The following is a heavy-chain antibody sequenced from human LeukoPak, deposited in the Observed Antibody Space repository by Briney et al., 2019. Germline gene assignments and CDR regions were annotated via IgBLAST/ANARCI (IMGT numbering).Heavy chain of an antibody. CDR2: INPNGGTT. D-gene: IGHD6-6*01. V-gene: IGHV1-46*01. CDR3: ARDSSSSASWWFDP. J-gene: IGHJ5*02. Sequence: GAPVKVSCKASGYTFIRHWMHWVRQAPGQGLEWMGVINPNGGTTIYAQKLQGRVTLTRDMSTSTLYMELSSLTSEDTAVYYCARDSSSSASWWFDPWGQGTLVTVSS. CDR1: GYTFIRHW.